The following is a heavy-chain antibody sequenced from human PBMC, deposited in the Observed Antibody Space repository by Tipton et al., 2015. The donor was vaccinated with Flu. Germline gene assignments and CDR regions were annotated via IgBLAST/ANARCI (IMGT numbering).Heavy chain of an antibody. Sequence: SLRLSCAASGFTFSSYAMSWVRQAPGKGLEWVSAISGSGGSTYYADSVKGRFTISRDNSKNTLYLQMNSLRAEDTAVYYCAKTPHHYDFWSGYYAIPFDYWGQGTLVTVSS. V-gene: IGHV3-23*01. CDR1: GFTFSSYA. J-gene: IGHJ4*02. CDR2: ISGSGGST. D-gene: IGHD3-3*01. CDR3: AKTPHHYDFWSGYYAIPFDY.